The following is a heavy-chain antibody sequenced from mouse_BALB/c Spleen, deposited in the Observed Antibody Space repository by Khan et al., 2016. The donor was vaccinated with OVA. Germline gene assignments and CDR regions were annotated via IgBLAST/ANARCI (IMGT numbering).Heavy chain of an antibody. Sequence: EVELVESGGDLVKPGGSLKLSCAASGFTFSTYGMSWVRQTPDKRLEWVAIISTSGSYTYYPDSVKGRFTISRDNAKNTLYLQMSSLKSEDTAMYYCARCRYGSSYDYDAMDYWGQGTSVTVSS. J-gene: IGHJ4*01. CDR1: GFTFSTYG. CDR3: ARCRYGSSYDYDAMDY. V-gene: IGHV5-6*01. CDR2: ISTSGSYT. D-gene: IGHD1-1*01.